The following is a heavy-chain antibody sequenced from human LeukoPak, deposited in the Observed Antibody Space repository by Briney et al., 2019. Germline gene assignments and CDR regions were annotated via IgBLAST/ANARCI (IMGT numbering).Heavy chain of an antibody. D-gene: IGHD3-10*01. CDR2: IYDGGST. J-gene: IGHJ6*03. CDR3: AVHGSGTFYYLYYYMDV. V-gene: IGHV3-66*02. Sequence: GGSLRLSCAASGFTVSNNYMSWVRQAPGKGLEWVSIIYDGGSTYYADSVKGRFTISRDTSKNTLYLQMNSLRAEDTAVYYCAVHGSGTFYYLYYYMDVWGKVTTVTVSS. CDR1: GFTVSNNY.